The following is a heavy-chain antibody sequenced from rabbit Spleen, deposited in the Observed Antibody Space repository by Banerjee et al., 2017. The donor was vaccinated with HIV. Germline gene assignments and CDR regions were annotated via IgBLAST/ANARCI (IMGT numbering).Heavy chain of an antibody. J-gene: IGHJ4*01. CDR1: GFDFSTYS. V-gene: IGHV1S7*01. CDR2: IVPIFGVT. D-gene: IGHD7-1*01. CDR3: VREAGYGGYLAL. Sequence: QLVESGGGLVQPGGSLKLSCKVSGFDFSTYSMSWVRQAPGKGLEWIGYIVPIFGVTYYANWVNGRFTISSHNAQNTLYLQLNSLTAADTATYFCVREAGYGGYLALWGQGTLVTVS.